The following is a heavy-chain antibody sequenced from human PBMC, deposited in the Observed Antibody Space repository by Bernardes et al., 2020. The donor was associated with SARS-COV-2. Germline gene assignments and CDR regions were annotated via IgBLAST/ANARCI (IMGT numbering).Heavy chain of an antibody. Sequence: SGYTLRKPKDTLTLTCPFSVFSLTPSAVGVGWIRQPPGEALEWLAVIYRDDDKRYSPSRKSRLTISKDTSKNQVILTMTNIDPADTATYYCAHRRGGYYYDTSGSAVDHGGQGILVTVSS. J-gene: IGHJ4*02. CDR2: IYRDDDK. V-gene: IGHV2-5*02. CDR1: VFSLTPSAVG. D-gene: IGHD3-22*01. CDR3: AHRRGGYYYDTSGSAVDH.